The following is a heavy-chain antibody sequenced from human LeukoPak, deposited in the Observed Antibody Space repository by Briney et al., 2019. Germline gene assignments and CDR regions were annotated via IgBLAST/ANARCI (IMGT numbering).Heavy chain of an antibody. D-gene: IGHD4/OR15-4a*01. CDR1: GFTFSNYW. J-gene: IGHJ4*02. V-gene: IGHV3-74*01. Sequence: PGGSLRLSCAASGFTFSNYWMHWVRQAPGKGLVWVSRIKTDGTSTNYADSVKGRFTISRDNAKNTLYLQMNSLRAEDTAVYYCASGRLYGAFDYWGQGTLVTVSS. CDR2: IKTDGTST. CDR3: ASGRLYGAFDY.